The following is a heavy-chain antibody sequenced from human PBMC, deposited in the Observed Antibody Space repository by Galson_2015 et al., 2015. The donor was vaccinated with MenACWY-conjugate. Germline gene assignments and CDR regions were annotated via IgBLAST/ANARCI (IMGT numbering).Heavy chain of an antibody. Sequence: SLRLSCAGSGFIFTDYDMHWVRQAPGKGLEYVSAISTYGGSTYYADSVKGRFTISRDNSKNMLFLQMGCLRVEDTAVYYCARKDGATHGYNDYWGQGTLVIVSS. V-gene: IGHV3-64*02. D-gene: IGHD3-22*01. CDR2: ISTYGGST. CDR1: GFIFTDYD. CDR3: ARKDGATHGYNDY. J-gene: IGHJ4*02.